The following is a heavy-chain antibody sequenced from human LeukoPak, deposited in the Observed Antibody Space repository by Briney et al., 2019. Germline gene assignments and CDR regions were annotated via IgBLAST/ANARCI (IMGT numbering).Heavy chain of an antibody. V-gene: IGHV3-23*01. CDR2: ISGSGGST. Sequence: GGSLRLSCAASGFTFSSYAMGWVRQAPGKGLEWVSAISGSGGSTYYADSVKGRFTISRDNSKNTLYLQMNSLRAEDTAVYYCASLLLWFGELTWWGQGTLVTVSS. J-gene: IGHJ4*02. CDR1: GFTFSSYA. CDR3: ASLLLWFGELTW. D-gene: IGHD3-10*01.